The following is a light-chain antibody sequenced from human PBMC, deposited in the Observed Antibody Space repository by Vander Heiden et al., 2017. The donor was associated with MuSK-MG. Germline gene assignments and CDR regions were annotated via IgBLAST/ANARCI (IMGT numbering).Light chain of an antibody. V-gene: IGKV1-27*01. CDR3: QRYKGDPPYP. J-gene: IGKJ2*01. Sequence: DIQMTPSPSSLSASVGDRVTITCRASQGVRHHLAWYQQKPGKVPKLLIHDASTLQSGVPSRFSGSGSGSEFTLTISNGQPEDFASYYCQRYKGDPPYPFGPGTKLEI. CDR1: QGVRHH. CDR2: DAS.